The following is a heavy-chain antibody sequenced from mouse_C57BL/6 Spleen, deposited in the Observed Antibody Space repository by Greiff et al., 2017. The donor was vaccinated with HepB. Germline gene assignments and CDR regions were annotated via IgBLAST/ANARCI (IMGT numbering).Heavy chain of an antibody. CDR2: IHPNSGST. CDR1: GYTFTSYW. V-gene: IGHV1-64*01. J-gene: IGHJ4*01. D-gene: IGHD1-1*01. CDR3: ARVVYYYGSIPYYYAMDY. Sequence: QVQLQQPGAELVKPGASVKLSCKASGYTFTSYWMHWVKQRPGQGLEWIGMIHPNSGSTNYNEKFKSKATLTVDKSSSTAYMQLSSLTSADSAVYYGARVVYYYGSIPYYYAMDYWGQGTSVTVSS.